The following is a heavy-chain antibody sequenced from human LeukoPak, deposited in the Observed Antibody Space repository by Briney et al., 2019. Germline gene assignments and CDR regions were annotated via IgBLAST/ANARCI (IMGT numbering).Heavy chain of an antibody. CDR3: AKAYLTDTVVVVAADY. V-gene: IGHV3-23*01. CDR1: GFTSSSYA. CDR2: ISGSGGST. D-gene: IGHD2-15*01. Sequence: GGSLRLSCAASGFTSSSYAMSWVRQAPGKGLEWVSAISGSGGSTYYADSVKGRFTISRDNSKNTLYLQMNSLRAEDTAVYYCAKAYLTDTVVVVAADYWGQGTLVTVSS. J-gene: IGHJ4*02.